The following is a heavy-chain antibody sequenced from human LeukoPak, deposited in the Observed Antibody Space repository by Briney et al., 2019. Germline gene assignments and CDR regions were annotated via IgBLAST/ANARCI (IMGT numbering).Heavy chain of an antibody. V-gene: IGHV3-15*01. CDR2: IKNKTDGGPI. CDR1: GFTFSDAW. D-gene: IGHD3-22*01. Sequence: GGSLRLSCAASGFTFSDAWMSWVRQAPGKRLEWVGRIKNKTDGGPIDYPAPVKGRFTISRDDSKNTLYLQMNSLKIEDTAVYYCTTSYYDSSGYTIWGQGTLVTVSS. J-gene: IGHJ4*02. CDR3: TTSYYDSSGYTI.